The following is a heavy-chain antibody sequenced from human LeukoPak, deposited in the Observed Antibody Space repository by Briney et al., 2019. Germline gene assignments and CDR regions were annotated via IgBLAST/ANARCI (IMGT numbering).Heavy chain of an antibody. V-gene: IGHV1-18*01. CDR1: AYTFTRHG. J-gene: IGHJ4*02. CDR2: ISAYNGDT. D-gene: IGHD3-22*01. Sequence: ASVKVSXKASAYTFTRHGISWVRQAPGQGLEWMGWISAYNGDTKYAQNFQGRVTITTDTSTTTAYMELRSLRSDDTAVYYCARDPSNTSGNYPYFDYWGQGTLVTVAS. CDR3: ARDPSNTSGNYPYFDY.